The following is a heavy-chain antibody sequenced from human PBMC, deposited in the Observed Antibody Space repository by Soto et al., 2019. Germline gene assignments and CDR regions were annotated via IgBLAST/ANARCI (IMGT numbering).Heavy chain of an antibody. D-gene: IGHD2-21*01. CDR1: GFTFTSYS. CDR3: ARQDCGSDCYVNWFDP. J-gene: IGHJ5*02. Sequence: EVQLVESGGALVQPGGSLTLSCAASGFTFTSYSMNWVRQAPGKGLEWISYISSTSGWISYADSVKGRFTISRDNARNSLYLQMNSLRDEDTAVYYCARQDCGSDCYVNWFDPWGQGTLVTVSS. V-gene: IGHV3-48*02. CDR2: ISSTSGWI.